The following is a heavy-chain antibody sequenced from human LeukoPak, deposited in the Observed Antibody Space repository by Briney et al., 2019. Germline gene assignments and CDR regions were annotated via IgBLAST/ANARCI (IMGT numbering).Heavy chain of an antibody. Sequence: PGGSLRLSCAASGFTFSSYWVSWVRQAPGKGLEWMANIKQDGSEKYYVDSVKGRFTISRDNAKNSLYLQMNSLRAEDTAVYYCARVGITIFGGLDYWGQGTLVTVSS. CDR1: GFTFSSYW. J-gene: IGHJ4*02. D-gene: IGHD3-3*01. V-gene: IGHV3-7*01. CDR2: IKQDGSEK. CDR3: ARVGITIFGGLDY.